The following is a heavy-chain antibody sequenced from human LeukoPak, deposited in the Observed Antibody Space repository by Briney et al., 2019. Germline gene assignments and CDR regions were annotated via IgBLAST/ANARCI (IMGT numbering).Heavy chain of an antibody. CDR3: ARHGLRFPFYY. CDR2: IYYSGST. J-gene: IGHJ4*02. CDR1: GGSISSSSYY. Sequence: SETLSLTCTVSGGSISSSSYYWGWIRQPPGKGLEWIGSIYYSGSTYYNPSLKSRVTISVDTSKNQFSLKLSSVTAADTAVYYCARHGLRFPFYYWGQGTLVTVSS. V-gene: IGHV4-39*01. D-gene: IGHD4-17*01.